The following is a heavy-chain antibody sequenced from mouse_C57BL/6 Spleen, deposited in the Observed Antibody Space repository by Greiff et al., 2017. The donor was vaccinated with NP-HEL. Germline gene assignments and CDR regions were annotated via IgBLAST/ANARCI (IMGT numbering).Heavy chain of an antibody. V-gene: IGHV5-6*02. Sequence: EVKLVESGGDLVKPGGSLKLSCAASGFTFSSYGMSWVRQTPDKRLEWVATISSGGSYTYYPDSVKGRFTISRDNAKNTLYLQMSSMKSKDTAMYYCARQRAYYSNYVYFDYWGQGTTLTVSS. CDR3: ARQRAYYSNYVYFDY. CDR2: ISSGGSYT. CDR1: GFTFSSYG. J-gene: IGHJ2*01. D-gene: IGHD2-5*01.